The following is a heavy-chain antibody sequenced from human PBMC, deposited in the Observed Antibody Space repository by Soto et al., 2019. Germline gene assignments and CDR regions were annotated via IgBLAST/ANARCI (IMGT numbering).Heavy chain of an antibody. D-gene: IGHD6-6*01. CDR2: ISAYNGNT. J-gene: IGHJ4*02. V-gene: IGHV1-18*04. Sequence: ASVKVSCKASGYTFTSYGISWVRQAPGQGLEWMGWISAYNGNTNYAQKLQGRVTMTTDTSTSTAYMELRSLRSDDTAVYYCAREKYSSSSSLDFDYWGQGTLVRVSS. CDR1: GYTFTSYG. CDR3: AREKYSSSSSLDFDY.